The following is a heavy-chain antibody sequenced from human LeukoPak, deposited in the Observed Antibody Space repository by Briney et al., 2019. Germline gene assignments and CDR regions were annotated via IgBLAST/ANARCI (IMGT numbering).Heavy chain of an antibody. J-gene: IGHJ4*02. CDR1: GFTFSSYA. Sequence: PGGSLRLSCAASGFTFSSYAMHWVRQAAGKGLQYVSAISSNGGSTYYANSVKGRFTISRDNSKNTLYLQMGSLRAEDMAVYYCARERYSGYQFDYWGQGTLVPVSS. CDR2: ISSNGGST. CDR3: ARERYSGYQFDY. D-gene: IGHD5-12*01. V-gene: IGHV3-64*01.